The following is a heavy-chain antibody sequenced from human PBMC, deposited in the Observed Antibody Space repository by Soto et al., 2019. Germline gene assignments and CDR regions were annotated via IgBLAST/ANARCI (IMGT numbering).Heavy chain of an antibody. V-gene: IGHV4-59*08. J-gene: IGHJ4*02. CDR3: ARGGSGYDFDY. CDR2: IYYSGST. Sequence: PSETLSLTCTVSGGSISSYYWSWIRQPPGKGLEWIGYIYYSGSTNYNPSLKSRVTISVDTSKNQFSLKLNSVAAADTAVYYCARGGSGYDFDYWGQGTLVTVSS. CDR1: GGSISSYY. D-gene: IGHD5-12*01.